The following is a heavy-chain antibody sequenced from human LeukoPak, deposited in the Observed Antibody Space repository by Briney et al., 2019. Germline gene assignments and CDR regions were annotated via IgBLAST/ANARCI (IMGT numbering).Heavy chain of an antibody. Sequence: PGGTLRLSSAASGFTFSSYAMSWARQAPGQGLEWLSGISGSGGSTHNADSVKGRFTISRDNSKNTLYLHMNNLRVEDTAVYYCAKDPGTIFGVIIPTSIDYWGQGTLVTVSS. D-gene: IGHD3-3*01. CDR2: ISGSGGST. CDR3: AKDPGTIFGVIIPTSIDY. J-gene: IGHJ4*02. V-gene: IGHV3-23*01. CDR1: GFTFSSYA.